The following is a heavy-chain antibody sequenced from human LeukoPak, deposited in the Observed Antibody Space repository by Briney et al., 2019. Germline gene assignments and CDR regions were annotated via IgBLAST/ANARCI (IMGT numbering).Heavy chain of an antibody. Sequence: PGGSLRLSCAASGFTFSSYWMHWVRQAPGKGLVWVSRINSDGSSTSYADSVKGRFTISRDNAENTLYLQMNSLRAEDTAVYYCARDPVLAYYFDYWGQGTLVTVSS. CDR3: ARDPVLAYYFDY. CDR2: INSDGSST. V-gene: IGHV3-74*01. J-gene: IGHJ4*02. D-gene: IGHD4/OR15-4a*01. CDR1: GFTFSSYW.